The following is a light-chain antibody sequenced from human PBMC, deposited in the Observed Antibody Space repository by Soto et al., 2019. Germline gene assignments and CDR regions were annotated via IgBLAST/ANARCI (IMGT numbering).Light chain of an antibody. CDR2: EVN. CDR3: SSYSDSDTKV. V-gene: IGLV2-14*01. Sequence: QSVLTQRASVSGSPGQSITISCGGTSSDVGAYIYVSWYQQYPGKAPKLIIYEVNNRPSGVSGRFSGSKSDTTAFLTISGLQAEDEADYYCSSYSDSDTKVFGTGTKVTVL. J-gene: IGLJ1*01. CDR1: SSDVGAYIY.